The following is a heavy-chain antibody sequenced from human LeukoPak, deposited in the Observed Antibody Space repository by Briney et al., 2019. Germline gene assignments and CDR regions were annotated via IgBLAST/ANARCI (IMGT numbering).Heavy chain of an antibody. CDR3: TRSLYGRSWRGFDY. Sequence: SETLSLTCTVSGDSIATYYWSWFRQPAGNGLEWIGRIYDSGITNYNPSLESRVAMSMDTSKNQFSLRLNSVTAADTVVYYCTRSLYGRSWRGFDYWGQGTLVTVSS. CDR1: GDSIATYY. D-gene: IGHD2-15*01. CDR2: IYDSGIT. V-gene: IGHV4-4*07. J-gene: IGHJ4*02.